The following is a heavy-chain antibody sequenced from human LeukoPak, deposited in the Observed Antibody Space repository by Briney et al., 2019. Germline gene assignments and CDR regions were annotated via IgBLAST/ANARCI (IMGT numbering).Heavy chain of an antibody. D-gene: IGHD2-2*01. CDR1: GYTFTGYY. CDR2: INPNSGGT. V-gene: IGHV1-2*02. Sequence: ASVKVSCKASGYTFTGYYVHWVRQAPGQGLEWMGWINPNSGGTNYAQKFQGRVTMTRDTSISTAYMELSRLRSDDTAVYYCARGPRAIVVVPAAILSIEYYWGQGTLVTVSS. J-gene: IGHJ4*02. CDR3: ARGPRAIVVVPAAILSIEYY.